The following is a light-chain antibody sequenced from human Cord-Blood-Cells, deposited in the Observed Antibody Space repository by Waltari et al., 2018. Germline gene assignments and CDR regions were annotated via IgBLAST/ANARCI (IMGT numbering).Light chain of an antibody. CDR1: QSISSY. Sequence: DIQMTQSPSSLSASVGDRVTITCRASQSISSYLNWYQQKPGKAPKLLSYAASSLQSGVPSRFSGSGPGTDFTLTISSLQPEDFATYYCQQSYSTPLTFGGGTKVEIK. J-gene: IGKJ4*01. CDR3: QQSYSTPLT. CDR2: AAS. V-gene: IGKV1-39*01.